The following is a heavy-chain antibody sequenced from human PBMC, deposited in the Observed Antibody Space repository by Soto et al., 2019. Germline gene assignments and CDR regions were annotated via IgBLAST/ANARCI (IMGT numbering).Heavy chain of an antibody. CDR2: IWYDGSNK. J-gene: IGHJ6*02. CDR1: GFTFSSYG. CDR3: ARGYDSSGYYYSRAGLEYYYGMDA. V-gene: IGHV3-33*01. Sequence: GGSLRLSCAASGFTFSSYGMHWVRQAPGKGLEWVAVIWYDGSNKYYADSVKGRFTTSRDNSKNTLYLQMNSLRAEDTAVYYCARGYDSSGYYYSRAGLEYYYGMDAWGQGTTVTVSS. D-gene: IGHD3-22*01.